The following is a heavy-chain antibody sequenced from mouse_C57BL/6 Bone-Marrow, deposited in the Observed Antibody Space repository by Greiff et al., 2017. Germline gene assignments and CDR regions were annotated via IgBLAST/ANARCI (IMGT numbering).Heavy chain of an antibody. CDR1: GYTFTSYW. CDR2: IDPSDSYT. V-gene: IGHV1-59*01. Sequence: VQLQQPGAELVRPGTSVQLSCKASGYTFTSYWMPWVKQRPGQGLEWIGVIDPSDSYTNYNQKFKGKATLTVDTSSSTAYMQLSSLTSEDSAVLYCLLLRRVYRGQGTTRTVSS. D-gene: IGHD1-1*01. J-gene: IGHJ2*01. CDR3: LLLRRVY.